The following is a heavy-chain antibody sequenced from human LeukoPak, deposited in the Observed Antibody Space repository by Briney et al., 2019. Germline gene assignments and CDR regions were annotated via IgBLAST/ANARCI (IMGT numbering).Heavy chain of an antibody. CDR2: INHSGST. J-gene: IGHJ4*02. V-gene: IGHV4-34*01. CDR1: GGSFSTYY. CDR3: ARLMFRNTMGRGIIPRTNRNYYFDN. Sequence: SETLSLTCAVYGGSFSTYYWSWIRQPPGKGLEWIGEINHSGSTNYNPSLKSRVTISVDTSKNQFSLKLSSVTAADTAVYYCARLMFRNTMGRGIIPRTNRNYYFDNWGQGTLVTVSS. D-gene: IGHD3-10*01.